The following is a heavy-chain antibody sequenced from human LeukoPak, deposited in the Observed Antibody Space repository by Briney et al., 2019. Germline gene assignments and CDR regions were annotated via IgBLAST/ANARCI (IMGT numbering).Heavy chain of an antibody. CDR2: ISHSGSP. V-gene: IGHV4/OR15-8*01. J-gene: IGHJ4*02. D-gene: IGHD3-10*01. Sequence: SETLSLTCGVSGGFIINGKWWSWVRQPPGKGLEWIGEISHSGSPNYNPSLKSRVTISVDTSKNQFSLKLSSVTAADTAVYYCARGGGSGSYYNPYYFDYWGQGTLVTVSS. CDR3: ARGGGSGSYYNPYYFDY. CDR1: GGFIINGKW.